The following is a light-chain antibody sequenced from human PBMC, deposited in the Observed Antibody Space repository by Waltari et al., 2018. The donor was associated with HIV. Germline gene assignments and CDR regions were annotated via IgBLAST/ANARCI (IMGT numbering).Light chain of an antibody. CDR2: GNS. J-gene: IGLJ1*01. V-gene: IGLV1-40*01. CDR3: QSFDNSLGAYV. Sequence: QSVLTQPPSVSGAPGQRVTISCTVSGSNIGANYAVHRYQQLPGSPPQLVIDGNSNRPSGLFDRFSGSKSGTSASLAIIGLQADDEADYYCQSFDNSLGAYVFGTGTKVTVL. CDR1: GSNIGANYA.